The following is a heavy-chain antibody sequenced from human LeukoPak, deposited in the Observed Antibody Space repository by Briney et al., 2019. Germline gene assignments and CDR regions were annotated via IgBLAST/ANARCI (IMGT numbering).Heavy chain of an antibody. CDR3: ARPLVRGVNSYYFYMDV. Sequence: PSETLSLTCTVSGGSISSDYYYWGWIRQPPGKGLEWIGSIYYSGSTYYNPSLESRVTMSVDTSKNQFSLRLSSVTAADTAVYYCARPLVRGVNSYYFYMDVWGKGATVTISS. CDR1: GGSISSDYYY. V-gene: IGHV4-39*07. D-gene: IGHD3-10*01. J-gene: IGHJ6*03. CDR2: IYYSGST.